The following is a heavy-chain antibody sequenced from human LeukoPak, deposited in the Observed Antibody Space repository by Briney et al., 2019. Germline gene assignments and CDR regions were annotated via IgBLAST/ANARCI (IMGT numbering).Heavy chain of an antibody. V-gene: IGHV4-61*01. CDR2: IYYSGST. Sequence: PSETLSLTCTVSGGSFSSSSYYWSWIRQPPGKGLEWIGYIYYSGSTNYNPSLKSRVTISVDTSKNQFSLKLSSVTAADTAVYYCARGDYEIDYWGQGTLVTVSS. D-gene: IGHD4-17*01. CDR3: ARGDYEIDY. CDR1: GGSFSSSSYY. J-gene: IGHJ4*02.